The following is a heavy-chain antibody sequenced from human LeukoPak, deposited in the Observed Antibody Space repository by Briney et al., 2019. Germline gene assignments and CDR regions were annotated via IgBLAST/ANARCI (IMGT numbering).Heavy chain of an antibody. CDR1: GGSFGGYY. J-gene: IGHJ4*02. D-gene: IGHD3-16*01. Sequence: SETLSLTCAVYGGSFGGYYWTWIRQPPGKGLEWIGEINHSGCTNYNPSPKSRVTISVDTSKNQFSLTLTSVTASDTAVYYCARVIGGGIPNWGQGTLVTVSS. V-gene: IGHV4-34*01. CDR2: INHSGCT. CDR3: ARVIGGGIPN.